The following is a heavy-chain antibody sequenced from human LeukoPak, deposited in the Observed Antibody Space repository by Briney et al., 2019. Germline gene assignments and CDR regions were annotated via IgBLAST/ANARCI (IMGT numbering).Heavy chain of an antibody. D-gene: IGHD1-7*01. Sequence: ASVKVSCKASGYTFTTYDINWLRQATGQGLEWMGWMNANSGDTGYAQKFRGRVTMTRDTSINTAYMELSSLRSEDTAVYYCARAWNYREANWFDPWGQGTLVIVSS. CDR1: GYTFTTYD. CDR3: ARAWNYREANWFDP. J-gene: IGHJ5*02. V-gene: IGHV1-8*01. CDR2: MNANSGDT.